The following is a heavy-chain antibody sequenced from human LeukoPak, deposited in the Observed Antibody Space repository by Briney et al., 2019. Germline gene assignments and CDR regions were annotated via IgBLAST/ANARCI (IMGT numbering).Heavy chain of an antibody. CDR3: ARRTTMMDLDY. Sequence: GESLKISFKGSGYIFTSYWIGWVRQMPGKGLEWMGIIYPGDSDTRYSPSFQGQVTISADKSISTAYLQWSSLKASDTAMYYCARRTTMMDLDYWGQGTLVTVSS. J-gene: IGHJ4*02. D-gene: IGHD3-22*01. CDR1: GYIFTSYW. V-gene: IGHV5-51*01. CDR2: IYPGDSDT.